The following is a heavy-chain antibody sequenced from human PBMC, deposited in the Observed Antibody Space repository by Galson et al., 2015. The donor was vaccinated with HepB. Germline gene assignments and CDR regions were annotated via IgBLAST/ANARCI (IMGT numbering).Heavy chain of an antibody. CDR2: IKSKTDGGTT. CDR1: GFTFSNAW. V-gene: IGHV3-15*01. Sequence: SLRLSCAASGFTFSNAWMSWVRQAPGKGLEWVGRIKSKTDGGTTDYAAPVKGRFTISRDDSKNTLYLQMNSLKASDTAMYYCARPTYSSTWDNASDIWGQGTLVTVSS. D-gene: IGHD6-13*01. J-gene: IGHJ3*02. CDR3: ARPTYSSTWDNASDI.